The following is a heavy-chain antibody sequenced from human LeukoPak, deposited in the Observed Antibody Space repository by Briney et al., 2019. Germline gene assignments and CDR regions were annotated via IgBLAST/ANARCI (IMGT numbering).Heavy chain of an antibody. CDR2: ISGSGDNT. D-gene: IGHD2/OR15-2a*01. CDR1: GFTFSSYA. CDR3: GKEVERHFDLKY. J-gene: IGHJ4*02. Sequence: LGGSLRLSCAASGFTFSSYAMSWVRQAPGKGLEWVSGISGSGDNTYYADSVKGRFTISRDNSKNTLYVQVNGLGTEDTAVYYCGKEVERHFDLKYWGQGTLVTVSS. V-gene: IGHV3-23*01.